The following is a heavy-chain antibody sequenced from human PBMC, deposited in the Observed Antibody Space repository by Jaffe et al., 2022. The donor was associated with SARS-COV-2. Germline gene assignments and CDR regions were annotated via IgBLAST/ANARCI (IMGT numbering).Heavy chain of an antibody. J-gene: IGHJ6*02. CDR3: ARAPPGYYGMDV. Sequence: EVQLVESGGGLVQPGGSLRLSCAVSGFTLSSNFMHWVRQAPGKGLVWVSRINRDGSSITYADSVKGRFTISRDNAENTLYLQMDSLRADDTAVYYCARAPPGYYGMDVWGQGTTVTVSS. V-gene: IGHV3-74*01. CDR2: INRDGSSI. CDR1: GFTLSSNF.